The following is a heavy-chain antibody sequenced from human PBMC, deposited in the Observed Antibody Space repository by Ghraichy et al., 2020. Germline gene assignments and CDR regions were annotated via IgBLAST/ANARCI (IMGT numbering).Heavy chain of an antibody. Sequence: GGSLRLSCAASGFTFSHYGMHWVRQTPGKGLEWVAVIWYDGRDEKYADSVKGRFTISRDNSKDTLYLQMNSLRVEDTAVYYCARVPRYCSGGSCYKEYWGQGTLVTVSS. CDR1: GFTFSHYG. D-gene: IGHD2-15*01. J-gene: IGHJ4*02. CDR3: ARVPRYCSGGSCYKEY. CDR2: IWYDGRDE. V-gene: IGHV3-33*01.